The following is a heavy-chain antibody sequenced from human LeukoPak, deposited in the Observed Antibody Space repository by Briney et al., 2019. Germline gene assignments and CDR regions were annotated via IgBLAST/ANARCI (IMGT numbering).Heavy chain of an antibody. CDR3: ARGQYYDSSGYYFY. V-gene: IGHV4-61*02. D-gene: IGHD3-22*01. CDR2: IYTSGST. Sequence: SETLSLTCTVSGGSISSGSYYWSSIRQPAGKGLEWIGRIYTSGSTNYNPSLKSRVTISVDTSKNQFSLKLSSVTAADTAVYYCARGQYYDSSGYYFYWGQGTLVTVSS. CDR1: GGSISSGSYY. J-gene: IGHJ4*02.